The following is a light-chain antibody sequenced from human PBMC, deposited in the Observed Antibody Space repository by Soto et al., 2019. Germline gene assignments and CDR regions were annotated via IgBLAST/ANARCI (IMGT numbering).Light chain of an antibody. CDR3: QQYNSYSRT. V-gene: IGKV1-13*02. J-gene: IGKJ1*01. Sequence: AIQLTPSPSSLSASVVDRVTITCRASQGISSYLAWYQQKPGKAPKLPIYDASSLESGVPSRFSGSGSGTEFTLTISSLQPDDFATYYCQQYNSYSRTFGQGTKVDIK. CDR2: DAS. CDR1: QGISSY.